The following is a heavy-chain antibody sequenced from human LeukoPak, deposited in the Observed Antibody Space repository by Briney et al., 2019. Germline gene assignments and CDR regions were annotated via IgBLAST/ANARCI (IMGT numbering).Heavy chain of an antibody. Sequence: SETLSLTCAVSGQPISSNYYWGWIRQPPGKGLEWIASIYHSGSAYYNPSLKSRVTMSVAASKNHFSLMLSSVTAADKAVYYCARGAGSSSWHWFDPWGQGTLVTVSS. CDR3: ARGAGSSSWHWFDP. CDR2: IYHSGSA. D-gene: IGHD6-13*01. V-gene: IGHV4-38-2*01. CDR1: GQPISSNYY. J-gene: IGHJ5*02.